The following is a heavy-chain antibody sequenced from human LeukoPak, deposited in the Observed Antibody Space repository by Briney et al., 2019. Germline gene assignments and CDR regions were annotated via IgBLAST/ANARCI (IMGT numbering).Heavy chain of an antibody. CDR2: IYPDESNI. J-gene: IGHJ4*02. CDR3: ARPPSRGYSSSFEY. D-gene: IGHD2-2*03. CDR1: GYSFPTYW. Sequence: GESLKISCKGSGYSFPTYWIAWVRQMPGKGLEWMGIIYPDESNIRYSPSFQGQVTISADKSISTAYLQWGSLKASDTAMYYCARPPSRGYSSSFEYWGQGTLVTVSS. V-gene: IGHV5-51*01.